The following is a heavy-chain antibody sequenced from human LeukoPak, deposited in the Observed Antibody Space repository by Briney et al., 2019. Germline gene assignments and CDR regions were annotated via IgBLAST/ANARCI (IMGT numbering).Heavy chain of an antibody. V-gene: IGHV1-8*01. CDR3: ARVFTLGQIRVASPLGATYYFDY. CDR2: MNPNSGNT. CDR1: GYTFTSYD. Sequence: GASVKVSCKASGYTFTSYDINWVRQATGQGLEWMGWMNPNSGNTGYAQKFQGRVTMTRNTSISTAYMELSSLRSEDTAVYYCARVFTLGQIRVASPLGATYYFDYWGQGTLVTVSS. J-gene: IGHJ4*02. D-gene: IGHD7-27*01.